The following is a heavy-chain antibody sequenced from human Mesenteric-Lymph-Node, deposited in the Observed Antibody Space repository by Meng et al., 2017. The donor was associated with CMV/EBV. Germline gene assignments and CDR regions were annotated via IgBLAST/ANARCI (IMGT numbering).Heavy chain of an antibody. CDR3: AKVVLIAAAGTSYYFDY. D-gene: IGHD6-13*01. J-gene: IGHJ4*02. V-gene: IGHV3-53*01. Sequence: GESLKISCAASGFSVSKNYMNWVRQAPGKGLEWVSVIYGGGTTYYADSVKGRFTISRDNSKNTLYLQMNSLRAEDTAVYYCAKVVLIAAAGTSYYFDYWGQGTLVTVSS. CDR2: IYGGGTT. CDR1: GFSVSKNY.